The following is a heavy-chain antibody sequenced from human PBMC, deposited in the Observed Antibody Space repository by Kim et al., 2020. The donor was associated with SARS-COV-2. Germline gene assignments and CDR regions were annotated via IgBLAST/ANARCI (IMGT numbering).Heavy chain of an antibody. J-gene: IGHJ4*02. CDR3: ARGPRGYCSSTSCYAGYYFDY. CDR2: INHSGST. CDR1: GGSFSGYY. D-gene: IGHD2-2*01. V-gene: IGHV4-34*01. Sequence: SETLSLTCAVYGGSFSGYYWSWIRQPPGKGLEWIGEINHSGSTNYNPSLKSRVTISVDTSKNQFSLKLSSVTAADTAVYYCARGPRGYCSSTSCYAGYYFDYWGQGTLVTVSS.